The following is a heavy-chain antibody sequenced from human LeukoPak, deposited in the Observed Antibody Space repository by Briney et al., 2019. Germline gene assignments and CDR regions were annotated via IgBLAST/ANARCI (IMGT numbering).Heavy chain of an antibody. V-gene: IGHV4-34*01. CDR2: INHSGST. J-gene: IGHJ3*02. Sequence: SETLSLTCAVYGGSFSGYYWSWIRQPPGKGREWIGEINHSGSTNYNPSLKSRVTISVDTSKNQFSLKLSSVTAADTAVYYCAIAEYNMIVVVTKAFDIWGQGTMVTVSS. D-gene: IGHD3-22*01. CDR1: GGSFSGYY. CDR3: AIAEYNMIVVVTKAFDI.